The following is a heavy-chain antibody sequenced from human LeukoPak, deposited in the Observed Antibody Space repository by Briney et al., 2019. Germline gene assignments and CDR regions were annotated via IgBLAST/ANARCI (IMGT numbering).Heavy chain of an antibody. D-gene: IGHD3-10*01. CDR3: ARVVRGSLTDY. CDR2: IYSGGAT. J-gene: IGHJ4*02. Sequence: GGSLRLSCAASGFTVSSNYMSWVRQAPGKGLEWVSVIYSGGATYYTDSVKGRFTISRDNSKNTLYLQMNSLRDEDTAVYYCARVVRGSLTDYWGQGTLVTVSS. CDR1: GFTVSSNY. V-gene: IGHV3-53*01.